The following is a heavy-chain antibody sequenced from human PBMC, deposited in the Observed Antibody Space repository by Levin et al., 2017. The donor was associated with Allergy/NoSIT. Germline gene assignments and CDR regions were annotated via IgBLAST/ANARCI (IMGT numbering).Heavy chain of an antibody. J-gene: IGHJ4*02. D-gene: IGHD6-13*01. CDR2: INHSGST. Sequence: SCAVYGGSFSGYYWSWIRQPPGKGLEWIGEINHSGSTNYNPSLKSRVTISVDTSKNQFSLKLSSVTAADTAVYYCARGPYSSSWYRGGFDYWGQGTLVTVSS. V-gene: IGHV4-34*01. CDR1: GGSFSGYY. CDR3: ARGPYSSSWYRGGFDY.